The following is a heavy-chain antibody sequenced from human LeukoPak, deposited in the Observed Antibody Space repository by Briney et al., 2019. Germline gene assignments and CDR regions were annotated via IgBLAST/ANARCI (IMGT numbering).Heavy chain of an antibody. D-gene: IGHD2-2*01. V-gene: IGHV4-39*01. CDR2: VYYTGST. CDR3: AWALVAPAPPLFNI. J-gene: IGHJ3*02. CDR1: GGSITRSQYY. Sequence: SETQSLTCSVSGGSITRSQYYWGWVRQPPGKGLEWIGSVYYTGSTYYTPSLRSRVSLSVDTSKHQFSLRLTSVTAADTAMYYCAWALVAPAPPLFNIWGQGTIVTVSS.